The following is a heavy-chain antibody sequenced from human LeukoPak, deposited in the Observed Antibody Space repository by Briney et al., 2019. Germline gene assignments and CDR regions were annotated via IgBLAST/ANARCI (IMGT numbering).Heavy chain of an antibody. J-gene: IGHJ4*02. V-gene: IGHV5-51*01. Sequence: GESLKISCKGSGYSFTSYWIGWVRQMPGKGLEWMGIIYPGDSDTRYSPSFQGQVTISADKSISTAYLQSSSLRASDTAMYYRARHGXXXXXTGPXXYYFDYWGQGTLVTVS. CDR2: IYPGDSDT. CDR3: ARHGXXXXXTGPXXYYFDY. D-gene: IGHD3-9*01. CDR1: GYSFTSYW.